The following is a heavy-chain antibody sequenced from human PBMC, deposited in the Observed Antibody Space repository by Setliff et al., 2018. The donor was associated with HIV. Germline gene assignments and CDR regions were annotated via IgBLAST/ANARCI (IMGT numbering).Heavy chain of an antibody. CDR3: AANEGDRHYYGSGSLRYFQH. CDR2: IYHIGTT. CDR1: GGSIRSSNW. J-gene: IGHJ1*01. D-gene: IGHD3-10*01. V-gene: IGHV4-4*03. Sequence: RLRKTLSLTCAVSGGSIRSSNWWSWVRQPPGKGLEWIGEIYHIGTTNYNPSLKSRVTISVDKSNNHFSLEMSSVTAADTAVYYCAANEGDRHYYGSGSLRYFQHWGQGTLVTVSS.